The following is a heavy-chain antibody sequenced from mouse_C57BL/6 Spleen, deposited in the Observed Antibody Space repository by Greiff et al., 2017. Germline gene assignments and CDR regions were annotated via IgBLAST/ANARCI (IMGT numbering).Heavy chain of an antibody. D-gene: IGHD1-1*01. CDR3: AREPTVVATPYFDV. CDR1: GYSITSGYY. J-gene: IGHJ1*03. Sequence: DVKLQESGPGLVKPSQSLSLTCSVTGYSITSGYYWNWIRQFPGNKLEWMGYISYDGSNNYNPSLKNRISITRDTSKNQLFLKLNSVTTEDTATYYCAREPTVVATPYFDVWGTGTTVTVSS. CDR2: ISYDGSN. V-gene: IGHV3-6*01.